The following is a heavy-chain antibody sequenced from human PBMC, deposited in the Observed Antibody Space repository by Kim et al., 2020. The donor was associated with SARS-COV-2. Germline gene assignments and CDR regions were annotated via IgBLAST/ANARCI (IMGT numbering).Heavy chain of an antibody. V-gene: IGHV4-59*13. Sequence: SETLSLTCTVSGGSISSYYWSWIRQPPGKGLEWIGYIYYSGSTNYNPSLKSRVTISVDTSKNQFSLKLSSVTAADTAVYYCARGILRGYGDQPLFDYWGQGTLVTVSS. CDR2: IYYSGST. J-gene: IGHJ4*02. CDR3: ARGILRGYGDQPLFDY. D-gene: IGHD4-17*01. CDR1: GGSISSYY.